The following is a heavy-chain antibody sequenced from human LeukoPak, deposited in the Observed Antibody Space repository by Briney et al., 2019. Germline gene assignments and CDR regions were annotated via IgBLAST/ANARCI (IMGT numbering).Heavy chain of an antibody. V-gene: IGHV7-4-1*02. Sequence: GASVKVSCKASGGTFSSYAISWVRQAPGQGLEWMGWINPSTGNPTYAQGFTGRFVFSLDTSVSTAYLQISSLKAEDTALYYCARAYQRLGELSLPDYWGQGTLVTVSS. CDR1: GGTFSSYA. J-gene: IGHJ4*02. D-gene: IGHD3-16*02. CDR2: INPSTGNP. CDR3: ARAYQRLGELSLPDY.